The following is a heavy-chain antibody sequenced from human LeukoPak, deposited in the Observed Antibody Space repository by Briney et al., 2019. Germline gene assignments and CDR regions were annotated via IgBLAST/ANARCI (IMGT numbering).Heavy chain of an antibody. V-gene: IGHV3-21*01. CDR3: ARVMKTGYSSGWEPFDY. D-gene: IGHD6-19*01. CDR2: ISSSSSYI. CDR1: GFTFSSYS. Sequence: GGSLRLSCAASGFTFSSYSMNWVRQAPGKGLEWVSSISSSSSYIYYADSVKGRFTISGDNAKNSLYLQMNSLRAEDTAVYYCARVMKTGYSSGWEPFDYWGQGTLVTVSS. J-gene: IGHJ4*02.